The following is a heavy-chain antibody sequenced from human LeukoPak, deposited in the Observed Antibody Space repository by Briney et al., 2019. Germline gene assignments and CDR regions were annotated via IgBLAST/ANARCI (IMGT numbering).Heavy chain of an antibody. D-gene: IGHD3-9*01. CDR2: INHSGST. Sequence: SETLSLTCAVYGGSFSGYYWSWIRLPPGKGLEWIGEINHSGSTNYNPSLKSRVTISVDTSKNQFSLKLSSVTAADTAVYYCARGSGRLRYFDWLFPGVGFDPWGQGTLVTVSS. CDR1: GGSFSGYY. J-gene: IGHJ5*02. V-gene: IGHV4-34*01. CDR3: ARGSGRLRYFDWLFPGVGFDP.